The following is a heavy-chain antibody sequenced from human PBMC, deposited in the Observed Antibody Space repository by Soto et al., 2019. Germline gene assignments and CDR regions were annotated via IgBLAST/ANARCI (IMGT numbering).Heavy chain of an antibody. J-gene: IGHJ6*02. Sequence: QVPLVESGGGVVQPGRSLRLSCAASGFTFSSYGMHWVRQAPGKGLEWVAVISYDGSNKYYADSVKGRFTISRDNSKITLYLQMNSLRAEDTAVYYCAKDRRPNYYYGMDVWGQGTTVTVSS. D-gene: IGHD6-25*01. V-gene: IGHV3-30*18. CDR1: GFTFSSYG. CDR2: ISYDGSNK. CDR3: AKDRRPNYYYGMDV.